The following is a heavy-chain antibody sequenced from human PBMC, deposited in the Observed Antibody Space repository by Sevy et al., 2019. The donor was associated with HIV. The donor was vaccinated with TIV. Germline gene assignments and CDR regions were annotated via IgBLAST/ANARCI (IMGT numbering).Heavy chain of an antibody. Sequence: GGSLRLSCAASGFTFSDYYMSWIRQAPGNGLEWVSYISSGSSYTNYADSVKGRFTISRDNARNSLYLQMNSLRAEDTAVYYCAKDSRVYSSSHFDYWGQGIRVTVSS. CDR3: AKDSRVYSSSHFDY. CDR2: ISSGSSYT. V-gene: IGHV3-11*06. CDR1: GFTFSDYY. J-gene: IGHJ4*02. D-gene: IGHD6-13*01.